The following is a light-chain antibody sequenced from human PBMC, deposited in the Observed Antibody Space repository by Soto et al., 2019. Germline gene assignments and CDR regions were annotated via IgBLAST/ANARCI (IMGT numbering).Light chain of an antibody. Sequence: EIVLTQSPGTQSLSPGGRATLSCRASQSVSSNYLAWYQQKPGQAPRLLIYGTSSRATGIPDRFSGTGSGTDFTLTISRLEPEDLAVYYCQQYGSSPLTFGGGTKVEIK. CDR2: GTS. J-gene: IGKJ4*01. CDR1: QSVSSNY. V-gene: IGKV3-20*01. CDR3: QQYGSSPLT.